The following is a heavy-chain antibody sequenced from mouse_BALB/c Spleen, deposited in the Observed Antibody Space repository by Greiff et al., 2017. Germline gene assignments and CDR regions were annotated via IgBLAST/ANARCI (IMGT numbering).Heavy chain of an antibody. CDR2: IDPENGNT. V-gene: IGHV14-1*02. Sequence: EVQLQESGAELVRPGALVKLSCKASGFNIKDYYMHWVKQRPEQGLEWIGWIDPENGNTIYDPKFQGKASITADTSSNTAYLQLSSLTSEDTAVYYCASPESFAYWGQGTLVTVSA. CDR3: ASPESFAY. J-gene: IGHJ3*01. CDR1: GFNIKDYY.